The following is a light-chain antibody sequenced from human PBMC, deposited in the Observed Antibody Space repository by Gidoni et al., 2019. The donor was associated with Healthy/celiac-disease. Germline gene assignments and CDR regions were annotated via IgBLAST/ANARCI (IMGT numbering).Light chain of an antibody. Sequence: QSALTQPASVSGSPGQSITISCTGTSSDVGGYNYVSWYQQTPGKAPKLMIYDVSNRPSGVSNRFSGSKSGNTASLTISGLQAEDEADYYCSSYTSSSTLDVFGTGTKVTVL. J-gene: IGLJ1*01. CDR2: DVS. CDR1: SSDVGGYNY. CDR3: SSYTSSSTLDV. V-gene: IGLV2-14*03.